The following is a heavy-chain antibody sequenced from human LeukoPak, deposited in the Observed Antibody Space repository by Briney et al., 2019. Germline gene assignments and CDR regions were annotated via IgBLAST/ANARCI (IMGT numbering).Heavy chain of an antibody. CDR1: GSIFSNYG. J-gene: IGHJ3*02. V-gene: IGHV3-33*01. CDR2: IWYDGSNK. D-gene: IGHD3-10*01. CDR3: ARDSANAFDI. Sequence: PGGSLRLSCAASGSIFSNYGMHWVRQAPGKGLEWVALIWYDGSNKYYADSVKGRFTISRDNSKNTLYLQMNSLRAEDTAVYYCARDSANAFDIWGQGTMVTVSS.